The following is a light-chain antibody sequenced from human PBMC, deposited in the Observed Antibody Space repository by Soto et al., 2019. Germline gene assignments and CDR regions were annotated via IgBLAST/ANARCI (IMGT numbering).Light chain of an antibody. CDR3: QAWDSSTAVVV. CDR1: KLGDKY. V-gene: IGLV3-1*01. CDR2: QDN. J-gene: IGLJ2*01. Sequence: SYELTQSPSVSVSPGQTASITCSGDKLGDKYACWYQQKPGQSPVLVIYQDNKRPSGIPERFSGSNSGNTATLTISGTQAMDEADYYCQAWDSSTAVVVFGGGTKLTVL.